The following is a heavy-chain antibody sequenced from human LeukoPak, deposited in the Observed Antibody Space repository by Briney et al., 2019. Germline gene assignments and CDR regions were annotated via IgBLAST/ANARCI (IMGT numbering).Heavy chain of an antibody. Sequence: PGGSLRLSCAASGFTFSTYVMHWVRQAPGKGLEWVAVISFDGTNKNYADSVKGRFTISRDNSKNTLYLQMNSLRAEDTAVYYCATYYDSSYGYWGQGTLVTVSS. D-gene: IGHD3-22*01. CDR2: ISFDGTNK. CDR1: GFTFSTYV. J-gene: IGHJ4*02. CDR3: ATYYDSSYGY. V-gene: IGHV3-30*03.